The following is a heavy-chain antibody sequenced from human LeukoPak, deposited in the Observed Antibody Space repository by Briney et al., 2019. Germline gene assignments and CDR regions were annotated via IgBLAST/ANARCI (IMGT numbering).Heavy chain of an antibody. V-gene: IGHV3-21*01. D-gene: IGHD3-10*01. CDR1: GFTFSSYS. J-gene: IGHJ6*02. CDR3: ARDSAEYYYGSGPYGMDV. CDR2: ISSSSSYI. Sequence: GGSLRLSCAASGFTFSSYSMNWARQAPGQGLEWVSSISSSSSYIYYADSVKGRFTISRDNAKNSLYLQMNSLRAEDTAVYYCARDSAEYYYGSGPYGMDVWGQGTTVTVSS.